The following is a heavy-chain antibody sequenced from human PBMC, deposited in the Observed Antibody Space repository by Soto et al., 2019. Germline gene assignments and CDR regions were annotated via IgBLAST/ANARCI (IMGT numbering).Heavy chain of an antibody. V-gene: IGHV5-51*01. D-gene: IGHD5-18*01. CDR3: AIRGNSHAYFAF. CDR2: IYPGDSDT. J-gene: IGHJ4*02. Sequence: RGESLKISCKGSGYTFTSYWIAWVRQMPGKGLEWMGLIYPGDSDTRYSPSFQGQVTISADKSISTAYLQWSSLKASDSAMYYCAIRGNSHAYFAFWGQGTLVTVSS. CDR1: GYTFTSYW.